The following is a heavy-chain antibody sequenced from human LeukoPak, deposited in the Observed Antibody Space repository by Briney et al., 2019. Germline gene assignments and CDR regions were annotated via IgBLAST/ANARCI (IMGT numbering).Heavy chain of an antibody. D-gene: IGHD1-26*01. Sequence: KSSETLSLTCTVSGGSISSDNYYWGWIRQPPGKGLEFIGSIYYSGSTYYNPSLKSRVTISVDTSKNQFSLKLSSVTAADTAVYYCARDKGEGGSYSSYFDYWGQGTLVTVSS. V-gene: IGHV4-39*07. CDR3: ARDKGEGGSYSSYFDY. J-gene: IGHJ4*02. CDR2: IYYSGST. CDR1: GGSISSDNYY.